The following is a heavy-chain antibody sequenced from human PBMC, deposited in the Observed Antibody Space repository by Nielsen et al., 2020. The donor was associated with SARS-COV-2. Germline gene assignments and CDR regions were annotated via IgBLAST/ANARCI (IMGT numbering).Heavy chain of an antibody. J-gene: IGHJ6*02. CDR3: ANFGSAAAPGMDV. CDR1: GFTFDDYA. D-gene: IGHD6-13*01. V-gene: IGHV3-9*01. CDR2: ISWNSGSI. Sequence: SLKISCAASGFTFDDYAMHWVRQAPGKGLEWVSGISWNSGSIGYADSVKGRFTISRDNAKNSLYLQMNSLRAEDTALYYCANFGSAAAPGMDVWGQGTTVTVSS.